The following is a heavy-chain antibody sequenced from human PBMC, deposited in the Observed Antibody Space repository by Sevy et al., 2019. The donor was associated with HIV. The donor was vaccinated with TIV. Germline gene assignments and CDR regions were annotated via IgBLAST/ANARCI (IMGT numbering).Heavy chain of an antibody. V-gene: IGHV4-59*01. CDR1: GGSISSYY. CDR3: ARVRAGGIQLGFDP. J-gene: IGHJ5*02. D-gene: IGHD5-18*01. Sequence: SETLSLTCTVSGGSISSYYWSWIRQPPGKGLEWIGYIYYSGSTNYNPSLKSRVTISVDTSKNQFSLKLSSVTAADTAVYYCARVRAGGIQLGFDPWGQGTLVTVSS. CDR2: IYYSGST.